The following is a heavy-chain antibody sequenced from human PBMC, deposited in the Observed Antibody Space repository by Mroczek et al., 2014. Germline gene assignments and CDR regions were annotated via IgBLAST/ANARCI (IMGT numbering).Heavy chain of an antibody. CDR3: ARDVWQSVSSGWSKGWFDP. Sequence: QVQLVESGPGLVKPSQTLSLTCTVSGGSISSGSYYWSWIRQPAGKGLEWIGRIYTSGSTNYNPSLKSRVTISVDTSKNQFSLKLSSVTAADTAVYYCARDVWQSVSSGWSKGWFDPWGQGTLVTVSS. CDR2: IYTSGST. CDR1: GGSISSGSYY. D-gene: IGHD6-19*01. V-gene: IGHV4-61*02. J-gene: IGHJ5*02.